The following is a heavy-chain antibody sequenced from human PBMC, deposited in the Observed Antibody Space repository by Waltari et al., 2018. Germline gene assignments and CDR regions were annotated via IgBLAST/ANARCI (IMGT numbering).Heavy chain of an antibody. CDR3: ARGHDYYFDY. Sequence: QVHLQESGPGLVKPSQTLSLNCTVSGDSLNSANYYWSWIRKRPEKGLEWIGYLSHSGTAYYNPSLKDLVTMSIDPSKNQCSLRLSSVTAADTAVYFCARGHDYYFDYWGQGILVAVSS. CDR1: GDSLNSANYY. D-gene: IGHD4-17*01. J-gene: IGHJ4*02. CDR2: LSHSGTA. V-gene: IGHV4-31*01.